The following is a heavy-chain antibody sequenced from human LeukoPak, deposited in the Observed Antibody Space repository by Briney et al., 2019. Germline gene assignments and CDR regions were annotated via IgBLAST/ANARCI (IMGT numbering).Heavy chain of an antibody. CDR2: INPNSGGT. Sequence: GASVKVSCKASGYTFTAYYMHWVRQAPGQGLEWMGRINPNSGGTNYAQKFQGRVTMTRDTSISTAYMELSRLRSDDTAVYYCARDPPILDTAMVTPFDYWGQGTLVTVSS. V-gene: IGHV1-2*06. J-gene: IGHJ4*02. CDR3: ARDPPILDTAMVTPFDY. D-gene: IGHD5-18*01. CDR1: GYTFTAYY.